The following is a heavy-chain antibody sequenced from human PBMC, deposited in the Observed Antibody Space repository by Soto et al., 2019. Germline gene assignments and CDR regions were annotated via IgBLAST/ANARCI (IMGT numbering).Heavy chain of an antibody. CDR1: GFTFRSYA. CDR3: AKGIVYYYDSSGYFAY. V-gene: IGHV3-23*01. CDR2: ISGSGGST. J-gene: IGHJ4*02. Sequence: PGGSLRLSCAASGFTFRSYAMSWVRQAPGKGLEWVSAISGSGGSTYYADSVKGRFTISRDNSKNTLYLQMSSLRAEDTAVYYCAKGIVYYYDSSGYFAYWGQGTLVTVSS. D-gene: IGHD3-22*01.